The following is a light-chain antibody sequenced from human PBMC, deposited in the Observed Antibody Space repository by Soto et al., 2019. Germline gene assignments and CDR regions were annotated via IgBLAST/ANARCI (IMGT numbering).Light chain of an antibody. V-gene: IGKV3-20*01. Sequence: EIVLTQSPGTLSLSPGERATLSCRASQSISSSYLAWYQQKPGQAPRLVVYGASSSATGIPDRFSGSGYGTDFTLTSSRLEPEDFAVYYCQQYGTSRFTFGPGTKVDIK. J-gene: IGKJ3*01. CDR2: GAS. CDR3: QQYGTSRFT. CDR1: QSISSSY.